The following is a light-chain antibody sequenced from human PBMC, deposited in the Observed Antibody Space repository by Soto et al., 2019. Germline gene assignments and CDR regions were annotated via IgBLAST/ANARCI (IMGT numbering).Light chain of an antibody. CDR1: QSVSSY. J-gene: IGKJ5*01. CDR2: DAS. Sequence: EIVLTQSPAPLSLSPGERATLSCRASQSVSSYLAWYQQKPGQAHRLLIYDASNRATGIPARFSRSGSGTELTLTISSLEPEYFEVYYCQQRSNWPPFTFGQGTRLEIK. CDR3: QQRSNWPPFT. V-gene: IGKV3-11*01.